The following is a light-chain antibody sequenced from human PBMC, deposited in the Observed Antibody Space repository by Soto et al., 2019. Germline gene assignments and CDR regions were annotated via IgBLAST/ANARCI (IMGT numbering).Light chain of an antibody. J-gene: IGKJ1*01. CDR3: QQYGSSPWT. Sequence: EIVLTQSPATLSLSPGERATLSCRASQYVSSFLAWYQQKPGQAPRLLIYGASSRATGIPDRFSGSGSGTDFTLTISRLEPEDFAVYYCQQYGSSPWTFGQGTKVDIK. V-gene: IGKV3-20*01. CDR2: GAS. CDR1: QYVSSF.